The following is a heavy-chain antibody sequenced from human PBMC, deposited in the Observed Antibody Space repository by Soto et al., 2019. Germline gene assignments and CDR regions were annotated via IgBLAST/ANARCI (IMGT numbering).Heavy chain of an antibody. D-gene: IGHD5-18*01. CDR3: ARDGNFASRGYSFAFDF. Sequence: QVQLVQSGAEVKKPGASVRVSCEASGYRFTAYYIHWVRQAPGQGLEWMGRMNLDTGGTTYAQKFQGRVTMTRDTSINTAYMEVSSLKSDDTAIYYCARDGNFASRGYSFAFDFWGQGTLVTVSS. J-gene: IGHJ4*02. CDR1: GYRFTAYY. CDR2: MNLDTGGT. V-gene: IGHV1-2*06.